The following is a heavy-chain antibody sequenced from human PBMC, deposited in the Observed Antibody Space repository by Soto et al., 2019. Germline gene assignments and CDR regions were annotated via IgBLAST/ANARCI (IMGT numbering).Heavy chain of an antibody. Sequence: PSETLSLTCSVSGGSISSSRYYWGWIRQPPGKGLEWIGNIYYSGSTYYNPSLRSRVTISVDTSKNQFSLKLSSVTAADTAVYYCARSFFGDYEDYYYMDVWGKGTTVTVSS. V-gene: IGHV4-39*01. J-gene: IGHJ6*03. CDR2: IYYSGST. CDR1: GGSISSSRYY. D-gene: IGHD4-17*01. CDR3: ARSFFGDYEDYYYMDV.